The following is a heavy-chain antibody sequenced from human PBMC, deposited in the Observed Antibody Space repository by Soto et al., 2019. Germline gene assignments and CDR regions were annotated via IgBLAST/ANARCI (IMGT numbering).Heavy chain of an antibody. Sequence: SETLSLTCAVYGGSVNGYYWNWIRQPPGKGLEWIGETNHTGGTHYNPSLKSRVTMSVDTSKNQFSLRLSSVTAADTAIYYCATRITVFGLLIPPFDPWGQGTQVTVSS. CDR2: TNHTGGT. CDR3: ATRITVFGLLIPPFDP. CDR1: GGSVNGYY. J-gene: IGHJ5*02. V-gene: IGHV4-34*01. D-gene: IGHD3-3*01.